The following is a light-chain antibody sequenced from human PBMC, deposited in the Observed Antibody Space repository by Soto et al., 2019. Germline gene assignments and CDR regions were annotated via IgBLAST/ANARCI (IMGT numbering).Light chain of an antibody. Sequence: EIVLTQSPGTLSLSPGERATLSCRASQSVSSSYLAWDQQKPGQAPRLLIYVASGRATGIPDRFSGSGSGTDFTPTVRTLKPEHFAVYYCQKYDSSIFTLRTGTKVDIK. CDR2: VAS. CDR1: QSVSSSY. V-gene: IGKV3-20*01. CDR3: QKYDSSIFT. J-gene: IGKJ3*01.